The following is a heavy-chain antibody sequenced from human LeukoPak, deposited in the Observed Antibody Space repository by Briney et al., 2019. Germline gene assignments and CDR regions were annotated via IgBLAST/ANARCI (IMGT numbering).Heavy chain of an antibody. CDR1: GFTFSSYA. J-gene: IGHJ4*02. V-gene: IGHV3-23*01. CDR2: ISGSGGST. D-gene: IGHD3-22*01. Sequence: GGSLRLSCAASGFTFSSYAMSWVRQAPGKGLEWVSAISGSGGSTYYADSVKGRFTISRDNSKNTLYLQMNSLRAEDTAVYYCAKVPSYYYDSSGYYPLNFDYWGQGTLVTVSS. CDR3: AKVPSYYYDSSGYYPLNFDY.